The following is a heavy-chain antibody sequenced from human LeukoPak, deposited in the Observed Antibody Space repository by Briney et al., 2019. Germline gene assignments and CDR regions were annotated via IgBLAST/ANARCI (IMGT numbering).Heavy chain of an antibody. CDR2: INPNSGGT. Sequence: GASVKVSCKASGYTFTGYYMHWVRQAPGQGLEWMGRINPNSGGTNYAQKFQGRVTMTRDTSISKAYMELSRLRSDDTAVYYCARDLVGWELLPSDAFDIWGRGTMVTVSS. D-gene: IGHD1-26*01. V-gene: IGHV1-2*06. CDR3: ARDLVGWELLPSDAFDI. J-gene: IGHJ3*02. CDR1: GYTFTGYY.